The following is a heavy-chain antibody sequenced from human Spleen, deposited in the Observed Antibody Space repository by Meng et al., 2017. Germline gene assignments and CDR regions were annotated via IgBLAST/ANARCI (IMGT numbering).Heavy chain of an antibody. CDR3: VRDFGGNSDS. V-gene: IGHV3-74*01. CDR2: MNEDGSTI. CDR1: GFTLSSFW. J-gene: IGHJ4*02. D-gene: IGHD2-21*01. Sequence: EVQRVESGGGLVQPGGSLTLSCAASGFTLSSFWMHWVRQAPGKGLVWVSRMNEDGSTINHAGSVKGRFTISRDSARNMLYLQMNTLRVEDTAVYYCVRDFGGNSDSWGQGTLVTVSS.